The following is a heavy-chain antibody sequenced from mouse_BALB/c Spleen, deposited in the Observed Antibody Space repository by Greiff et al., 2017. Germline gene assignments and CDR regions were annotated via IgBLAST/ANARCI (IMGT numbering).Heavy chain of an antibody. Sequence: EVQRVESGPGLVKPSQSLSLTCTVTGYSITSDYAWNWIRQFPGNTLEWMGYISYSGSTSYNPSLKSRISITRDTSKNQFFLQLNSVTTEDTATYYCAREGDYYGYDYWGQGTTLTVSS. CDR2: ISYSGST. J-gene: IGHJ2*01. CDR1: GYSITSDYA. V-gene: IGHV3-2*02. D-gene: IGHD1-2*01. CDR3: AREGDYYGYDY.